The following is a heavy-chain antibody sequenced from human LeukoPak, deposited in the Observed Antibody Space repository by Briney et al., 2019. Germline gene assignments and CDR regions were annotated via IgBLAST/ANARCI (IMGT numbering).Heavy chain of an antibody. Sequence: SETLSLTWTVSGGSISNYYWSWIRQPAEKGLEWIGRIYTSGSTNYNPPLMSRVTMSVEMSKNQFSLKLSSVTAADTAVYYCASRDGYNYWGQGTLVTVSS. CDR3: ASRDGYNY. CDR2: IYTSGST. D-gene: IGHD5-24*01. V-gene: IGHV4-4*07. CDR1: GGSISNYY. J-gene: IGHJ4*02.